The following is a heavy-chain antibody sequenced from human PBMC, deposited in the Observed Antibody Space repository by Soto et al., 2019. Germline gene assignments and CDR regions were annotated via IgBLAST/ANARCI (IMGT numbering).Heavy chain of an antibody. J-gene: IGHJ1*01. Sequence: QVQLVQSGAEVKKPGSSVKVSCKASGGTFSNFAISWVRQAPGQGLEWMGGFIPIFGTLNYAQRFQGRLTISADESTSSAYMVLRCPRSEDTAMYYCARYEQLVLHWGQGTLVTVSS. V-gene: IGHV1-69*01. CDR2: FIPIFGTL. D-gene: IGHD6-13*01. CDR3: ARYEQLVLH. CDR1: GGTFSNFA.